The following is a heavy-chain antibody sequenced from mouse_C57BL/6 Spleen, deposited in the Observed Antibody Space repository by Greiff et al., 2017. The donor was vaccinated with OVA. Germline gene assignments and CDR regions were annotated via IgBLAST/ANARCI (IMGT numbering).Heavy chain of an antibody. Sequence: VQLQESDAELVKPGASVKISCKVSGYTFTDHTIHWMKQRPEQGLEWIGYIYPRDGSTKYNEKFKGKATLTADKSSSTAYMQLNSLTSEDSAVYFCARGDYDNYYAMDYWGQGTSVTVSS. J-gene: IGHJ4*01. CDR3: ARGDYDNYYAMDY. CDR2: IYPRDGST. D-gene: IGHD2-4*01. V-gene: IGHV1-78*01. CDR1: GYTFTDHT.